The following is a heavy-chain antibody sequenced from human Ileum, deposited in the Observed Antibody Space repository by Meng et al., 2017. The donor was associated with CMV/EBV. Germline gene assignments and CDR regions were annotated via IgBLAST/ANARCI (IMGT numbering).Heavy chain of an antibody. CDR2: INHRGTT. CDR3: TRGRVGDWGFDF. Sequence: QLHQGGAWRLNPSEPLSLTCGVNGGSFSSFPWTWIRQPPGKGPEWIGDINHRGTTNYSPSLKSRVTISIDTSKKQFSLRLSSLTAADTAVYYCTRGRVGDWGFDFWGQGTLVTVSS. D-gene: IGHD1-26*01. J-gene: IGHJ4*02. CDR1: GGSFSSFP. V-gene: IGHV4-34*01.